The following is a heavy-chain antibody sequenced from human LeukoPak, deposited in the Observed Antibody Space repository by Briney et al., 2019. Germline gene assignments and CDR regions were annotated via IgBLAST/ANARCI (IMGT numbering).Heavy chain of an antibody. J-gene: IGHJ6*02. CDR3: ARPPLHYDFWSERSIYYYYGMDV. V-gene: IGHV1-69*13. D-gene: IGHD3-3*01. CDR1: GGTFSSYA. Sequence: GASVKVSCKASGGTFSSYAISWVRQAPGQGLEWMGGIIPIFGTANYAQKFQGRVTITADESTSTAYMELSSLRSEDTAVYYCARPPLHYDFWSERSIYYYYGMDVWGQGTTVTVSS. CDR2: IIPIFGTA.